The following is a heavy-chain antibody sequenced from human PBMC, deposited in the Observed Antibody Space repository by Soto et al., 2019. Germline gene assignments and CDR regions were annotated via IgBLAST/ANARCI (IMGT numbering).Heavy chain of an antibody. D-gene: IGHD2-2*01. CDR3: ARSDIVVVPAADFDY. CDR1: GYTFTSYG. V-gene: IGHV1-18*01. Sequence: ASVKVSCKASGYTFTSYGISWVRQAPGQGLEWMGWISAYNGNTNYAQKLQGRVTMTTDTSTSTAYMELRSLRSDDTAVYYCARSDIVVVPAADFDYWGQGTLVTVSS. J-gene: IGHJ4*02. CDR2: ISAYNGNT.